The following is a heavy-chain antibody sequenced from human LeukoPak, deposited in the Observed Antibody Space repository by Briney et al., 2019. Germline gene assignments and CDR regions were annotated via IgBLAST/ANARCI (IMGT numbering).Heavy chain of an antibody. CDR3: ARDDRGFGDYDAYGMDV. Sequence: GGSLRLSCAASGFTFSSYGMHWVRQAPGKGLEWVAVIWYDGSNKYYADSVKGRFTISRDNSKNTLYLQMNSLRAEDTAVYYCARDDRGFGDYDAYGMDVWGQGTTATVSS. CDR2: IWYDGSNK. D-gene: IGHD4-17*01. CDR1: GFTFSSYG. V-gene: IGHV3-33*01. J-gene: IGHJ6*02.